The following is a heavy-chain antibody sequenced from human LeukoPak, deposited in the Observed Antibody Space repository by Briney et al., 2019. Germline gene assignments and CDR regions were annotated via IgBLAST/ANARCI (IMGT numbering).Heavy chain of an antibody. V-gene: IGHV3-23*01. J-gene: IGHJ4*02. CDR3: ANTPVNYGDPLYYFDY. Sequence: PGGSLRLSCAPSGFTFDDYAMHWVRQAPGKGLEWVSGISDSGGSTYYADSVKGRFTISRDNSKNTLYLQMNSLRVEDTAVYYCANTPVNYGDPLYYFDYWGQGILVTVSS. D-gene: IGHD4-17*01. CDR1: GFTFDDYA. CDR2: ISDSGGST.